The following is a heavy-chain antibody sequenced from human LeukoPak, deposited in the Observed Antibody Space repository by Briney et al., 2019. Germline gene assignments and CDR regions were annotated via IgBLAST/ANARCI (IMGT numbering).Heavy chain of an antibody. J-gene: IGHJ4*02. D-gene: IGHD3-22*01. CDR2: INSDGIST. CDR3: ARDGNYYDSSGPADY. V-gene: IGHV3-74*01. CDR1: RFTFSRYW. Sequence: PGGSLRLSCAASRFTFSRYWMHWVRQAPGEGLVWVSRINSDGISTSYADSVKGRFTISRDNAKNTLYLQINSLRAEDTAVYYCARDGNYYDSSGPADYWGQGTLVTVSS.